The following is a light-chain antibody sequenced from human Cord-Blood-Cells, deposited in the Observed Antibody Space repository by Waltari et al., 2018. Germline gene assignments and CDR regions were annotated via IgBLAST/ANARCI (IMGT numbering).Light chain of an antibody. Sequence: QPLLSQSTSATGTPVQRVSISYSRRSPILARKTLHWYQQLPGTAPKLLIYSNNQRPSAVPDRFSGSKSGTSASLAISGLQSEDEADYYCAAWDDSLNGVVFGGGTKLTVL. J-gene: IGLJ2*01. CDR3: AAWDDSLNGVV. CDR2: SNN. V-gene: IGLV1-44*01. CDR1: SPILARKT.